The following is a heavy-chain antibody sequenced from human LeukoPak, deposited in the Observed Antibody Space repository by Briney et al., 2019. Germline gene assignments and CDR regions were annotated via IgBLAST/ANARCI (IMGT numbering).Heavy chain of an antibody. V-gene: IGHV4-39*07. Sequence: SETLSLTCTVSGGSISSGDYYWSWIRQPPGKGLEWIGEINHSGSTNYNPSLKSRVTISVDTSKNQFSLKLSSVTAADTAVYYCARGWRVMKVLGSNYYGMDVWGQGTTVTVSS. J-gene: IGHJ6*02. CDR2: INHSGST. CDR1: GGSISSGDYY. D-gene: IGHD2-21*01. CDR3: ARGWRVMKVLGSNYYGMDV.